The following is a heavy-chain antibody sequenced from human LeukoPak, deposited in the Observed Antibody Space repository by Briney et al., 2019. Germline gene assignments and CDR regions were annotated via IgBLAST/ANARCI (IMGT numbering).Heavy chain of an antibody. Sequence: ASVKVSCKASGYTFTGYYMHWVRQAPGQGLEWMGWINPNSGGTNYAQKFQGRVTMTRDTSISTAYMELSSLRFEDTAVYYCAKGRHSSGWPNWFDPWGQGTLVTVSS. CDR2: INPNSGGT. V-gene: IGHV1-2*02. D-gene: IGHD6-19*01. CDR1: GYTFTGYY. J-gene: IGHJ5*02. CDR3: AKGRHSSGWPNWFDP.